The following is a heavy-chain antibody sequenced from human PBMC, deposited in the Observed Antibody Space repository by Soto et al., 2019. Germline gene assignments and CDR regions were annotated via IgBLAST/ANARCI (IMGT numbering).Heavy chain of an antibody. V-gene: IGHV4-4*07. CDR1: GGSISNYY. CDR2: IYTGGST. CDR3: ARASAGPTGGGSCIMPFDF. D-gene: IGHD2-15*01. J-gene: IGHJ4*02. Sequence: ERLSRAGTVSGGSISNYYWSWIRQPAGKGLEWIGRIYTGGSTNYNPSLKSRVTMSTDTSKNQFSLRLTSVTAADTAVYYCARASAGPTGGGSCIMPFDFWGQGAPVTVYS.